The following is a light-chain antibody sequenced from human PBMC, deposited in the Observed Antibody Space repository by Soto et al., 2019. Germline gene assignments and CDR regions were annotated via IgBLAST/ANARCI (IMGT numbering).Light chain of an antibody. V-gene: IGKV1-13*02. CDR2: DAS. Sequence: IRMTQSPSSLSASIGDRVTITCRASRGINTYVNWYQQKPGKAPKLLIYDASTLESGVPSRFSGSGSGTDFTLTISSLQPEDFATYHCQQLSIYPITLGQGTRLEI. J-gene: IGKJ5*01. CDR1: RGINTY. CDR3: QQLSIYPIT.